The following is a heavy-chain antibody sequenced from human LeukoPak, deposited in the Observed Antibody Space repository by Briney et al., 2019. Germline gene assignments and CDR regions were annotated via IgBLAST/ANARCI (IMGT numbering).Heavy chain of an antibody. V-gene: IGHV3-30*18. J-gene: IGHJ2*01. CDR2: VSYDGSSK. D-gene: IGHD5-18*01. CDR3: AKDADTATIIYWYFDL. CDR1: GFSFSSYG. Sequence: GRSLRLSCTASGFSFSSYGIHWVRQTPGKGLEWVALVSYDGSSKDYVDSVKGRFTISRDNSKNTLYLQLNSLRTEDTAVYYCAKDADTATIIYWYFDLWGRGTLVTVSS.